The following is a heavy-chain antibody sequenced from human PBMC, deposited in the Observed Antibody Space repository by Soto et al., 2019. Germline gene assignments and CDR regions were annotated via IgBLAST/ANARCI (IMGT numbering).Heavy chain of an antibody. D-gene: IGHD6-19*01. Sequence: GGSLRLSCAASGFTFSSYGMHWVRQAPGKGLEWVAVISYDGSNKYYADSVKGRFTISRDNSKNTLYLQMNSLRAEDTAVYYCAKVSAVAGIKPDWGKGSLVPVSS. CDR3: AKVSAVAGIKPD. J-gene: IGHJ4*02. CDR2: ISYDGSNK. CDR1: GFTFSSYG. V-gene: IGHV3-30*18.